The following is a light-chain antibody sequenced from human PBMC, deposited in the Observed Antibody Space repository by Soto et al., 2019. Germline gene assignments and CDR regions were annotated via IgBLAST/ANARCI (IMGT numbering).Light chain of an antibody. Sequence: DIQMTQSPSAMSASVGDRVTITCRASQDIANYLVWFQVKPGKVPQRLIYSASRVQSGVPSRFSGSGSGTEFTLTITSLQPEDFATYYCLQHNTFPRTFGQGTKVEIK. V-gene: IGKV1-17*03. CDR3: LQHNTFPRT. CDR1: QDIANY. CDR2: SAS. J-gene: IGKJ1*01.